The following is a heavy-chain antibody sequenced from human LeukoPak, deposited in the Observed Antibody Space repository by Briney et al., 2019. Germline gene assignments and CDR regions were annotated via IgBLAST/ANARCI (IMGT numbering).Heavy chain of an antibody. J-gene: IGHJ6*02. V-gene: IGHV4-4*07. CDR1: GGSISSYY. CDR3: ARGYYGSGGYYYGMDV. CDR2: IYTSGST. Sequence: SETLSLTCTVSGGSISSYYWSWIRQPAGKGLEWIGRIYTSGSTNYNPSLKSRVTMSVDTSKNQFSLKLSSVTAADTAVYYCARGYYGSGGYYYGMDVWGQGTTVTVSS. D-gene: IGHD3-10*01.